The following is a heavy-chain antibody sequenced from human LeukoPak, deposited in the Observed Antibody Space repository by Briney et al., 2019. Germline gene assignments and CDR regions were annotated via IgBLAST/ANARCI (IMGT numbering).Heavy chain of an antibody. CDR1: GFTFSSYA. J-gene: IGHJ4*02. D-gene: IGHD4-17*01. CDR3: AKRDYGDYGIDY. Sequence: GGSLGLSCAASGFTFSSYAMSWVRQAPGKGLEWVSAISGSGGSTYYADSVKGRFTISRDNSKNTLYLQMNSLRAEDTAVYYCAKRDYGDYGIDYWGQGTLVTVSS. CDR2: ISGSGGST. V-gene: IGHV3-23*01.